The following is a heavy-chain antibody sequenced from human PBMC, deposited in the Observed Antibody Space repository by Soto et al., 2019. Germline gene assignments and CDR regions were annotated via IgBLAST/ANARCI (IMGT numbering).Heavy chain of an antibody. D-gene: IGHD6-13*01. CDR3: ARAIDSSLYQTWYNDMDV. CDR2: ISSSSSYI. J-gene: IGHJ6*03. V-gene: IGHV3-21*01. CDR1: GVTFSSYS. Sequence: PGGSLRLSGSAAGVTFSSYSRNWVRHAPGQGLEWVSSISSSSSYIYDAEAVKGRFTISRDNAKNSLYLQINSLRDEDTTVSYCARAIDSSLYQTWYNDMDVWRKRNTVTASS.